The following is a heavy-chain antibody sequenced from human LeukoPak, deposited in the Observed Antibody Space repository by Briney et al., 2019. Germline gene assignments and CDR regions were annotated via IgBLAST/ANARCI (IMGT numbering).Heavy chain of an antibody. CDR2: ISYDGSNK. V-gene: IGHV3-30*04. Sequence: PGRSLRLSCAASGFTFSSYAMHWVRQAPGKGLEWVAVISYDGSNKYYADSVKGRFTISRDNSKNTLYLQMNSLRAEDTAVYYCAKQMMERQQYYYMDVWGKGTSVTVSS. J-gene: IGHJ6*03. CDR1: GFTFSSYA. D-gene: IGHD6-13*01. CDR3: AKQMMERQQYYYMDV.